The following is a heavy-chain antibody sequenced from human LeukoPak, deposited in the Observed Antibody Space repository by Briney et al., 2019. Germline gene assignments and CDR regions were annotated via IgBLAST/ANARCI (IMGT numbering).Heavy chain of an antibody. Sequence: GSLRLSCAASGFTVSSNYMSWVREAPGKGLEWVSVIYSGGSTYYADSVKGRFTISRDNSKNTLYLQMNSLRAEDTAVYYCARVNDYYFDYWGQGTLVTVSS. CDR3: ARVNDYYFDY. V-gene: IGHV3-53*01. J-gene: IGHJ4*02. D-gene: IGHD2-21*02. CDR1: GFTVSSNY. CDR2: IYSGGST.